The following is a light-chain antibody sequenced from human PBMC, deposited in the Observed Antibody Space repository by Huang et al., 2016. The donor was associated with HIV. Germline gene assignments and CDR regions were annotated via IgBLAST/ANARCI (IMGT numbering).Light chain of an antibody. CDR3: QHSDGLSPLT. CDR1: QNVGTS. CDR2: AAS. V-gene: IGKV1-8*01. Sequence: IRMTQSPSSLSASTGDRVTITCRASQNVGTSLAWYQQRPGRAPVLVIYAASTLQRGVPSRFSGSGSRTVFTLTIGCLQVEDAATYYCQHSDGLSPLTFGGGT. J-gene: IGKJ4*01.